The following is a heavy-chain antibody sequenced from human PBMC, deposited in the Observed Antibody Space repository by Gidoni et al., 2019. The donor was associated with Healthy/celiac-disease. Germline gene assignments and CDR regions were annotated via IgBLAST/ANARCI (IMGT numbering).Heavy chain of an antibody. CDR1: GGTFSSYT. Sequence: QVQLVQSGAEVKKPGSSVTVSCKASGGTFSSYTISWVRQAPGQGLEWMGRIIPILGIANYAQKFQGRVTITADKSTSTAYMELSSLRSEDTAVYYCAREAAYCGGDCYSGWFDPWGQGTLVTVSS. J-gene: IGHJ5*02. CDR3: AREAAYCGGDCYSGWFDP. CDR2: IIPILGIA. V-gene: IGHV1-69*08. D-gene: IGHD2-21*02.